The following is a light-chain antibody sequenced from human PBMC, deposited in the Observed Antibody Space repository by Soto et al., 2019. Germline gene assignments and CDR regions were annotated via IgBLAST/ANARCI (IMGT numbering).Light chain of an antibody. V-gene: IGKV3-15*01. CDR2: GAS. CDR3: QHYNIWPWT. CDR1: QNISNY. Sequence: IVLSLSPASVSLPPGKRATLSCRASQNISNYLIWYQQKPGQAPRLLIYGASTRATAIPARFSGSGSGTEFTLTICSLQSEDLAVYFCQHYNIWPWTFGQGTKVDI. J-gene: IGKJ1*01.